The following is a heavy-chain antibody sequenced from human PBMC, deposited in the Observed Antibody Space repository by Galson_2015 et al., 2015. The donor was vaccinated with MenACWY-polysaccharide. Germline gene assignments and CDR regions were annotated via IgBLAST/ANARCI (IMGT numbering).Heavy chain of an antibody. Sequence: SLRLSCAASGFTFSSYAMSWVRQAPGKGLEWVSGVSASGGSAVYTDSAKGRFTMSGDNSKRSLYLQMNSLRAEDTAVYYCAKDTGPGEYAYSWGTFDIWGRGTMVTVSS. CDR1: GFTFSSYA. CDR3: AKDTGPGEYAYSWGTFDI. V-gene: IGHV3-23*01. D-gene: IGHD3-10*01. J-gene: IGHJ3*02. CDR2: VSASGGSA.